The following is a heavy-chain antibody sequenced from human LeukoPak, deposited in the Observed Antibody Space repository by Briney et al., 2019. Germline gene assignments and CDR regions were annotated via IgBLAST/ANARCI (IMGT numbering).Heavy chain of an antibody. CDR2: INHSGST. V-gene: IGHV4-34*01. J-gene: IGHJ6*03. D-gene: IGHD3-10*01. Sequence: PSETLSLTCAVYGGSFSGYYWSWIRQPPGKGLEWIGEINHSGSTNYNPSLKSRVTISVDTSKNQFSLKLSSVTAADTAVYYCARQISDYYYYYIDVWGKGTTVTVSS. CDR1: GGSFSGYY. CDR3: ARQISDYYYYYIDV.